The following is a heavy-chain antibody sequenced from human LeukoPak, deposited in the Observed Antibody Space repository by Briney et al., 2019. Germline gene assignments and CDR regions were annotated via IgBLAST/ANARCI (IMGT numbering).Heavy chain of an antibody. V-gene: IGHV4-59*01. Sequence: SETLSLTRTVSGGSLSGFFWSWIRQSPAKGLEYIGYIYYSGTTDYNPTLKSRVSMSVDTSKNQFFLNLTSVTAADTAIYYCARVGYGSGSWGWFDPWGEGTLVTVSS. CDR1: GGSLSGFF. CDR3: ARVGYGSGSWGWFDP. CDR2: IYYSGTT. J-gene: IGHJ5*02. D-gene: IGHD3-10*01.